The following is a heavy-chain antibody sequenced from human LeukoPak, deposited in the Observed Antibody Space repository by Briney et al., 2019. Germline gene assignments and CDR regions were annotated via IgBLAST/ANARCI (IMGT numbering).Heavy chain of an antibody. J-gene: IGHJ6*03. CDR3: ARGSIQLPFYYYYMDV. V-gene: IGHV4-59*01. D-gene: IGHD2-2*01. CDR1: GGSISDYS. CDR2: IYYSGSA. Sequence: SETLSLTCTVSGGSISDYSWSWIRQPPGKGLEWIGNIYYSGSANHNPSLKSRVTISRDTSKNQFSLKLTSVTTADTAVYYCARGSIQLPFYYYYMDVWGKGTTVTVSS.